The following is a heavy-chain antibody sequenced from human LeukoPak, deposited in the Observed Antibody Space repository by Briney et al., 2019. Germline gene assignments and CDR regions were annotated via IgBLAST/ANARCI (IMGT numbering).Heavy chain of an antibody. J-gene: IGHJ4*02. Sequence: SETLSLTCTVSGGSISSSSYYWSWIRQPPGKGLEWIGYIYYSGSTNYNPSLKSRVTISVDTSKNQFSLKLSSVTAADTAVYYCARGVVEMATIWFDYWGQGTLVAVSS. D-gene: IGHD5-24*01. CDR1: GGSISSSSYY. CDR2: IYYSGST. V-gene: IGHV4-61*01. CDR3: ARGVVEMATIWFDY.